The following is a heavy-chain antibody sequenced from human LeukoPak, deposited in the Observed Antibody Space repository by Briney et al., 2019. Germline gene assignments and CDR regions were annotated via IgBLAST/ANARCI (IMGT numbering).Heavy chain of an antibody. D-gene: IGHD5-12*01. CDR1: GGTFSSYA. CDR3: ATSLALEVGPLRRIVATIQGSFDY. J-gene: IGHJ4*02. Sequence: SVKVSCKASGGTFSSYAISWVRQAPGQGLEWMGGIIPIFGTANYAQKFQGRVTITADESTSTAYMELSSLRSEDTAVYYCATSLALEVGPLRRIVATIQGSFDYWGQGTLVTVSS. V-gene: IGHV1-69*01. CDR2: IIPIFGTA.